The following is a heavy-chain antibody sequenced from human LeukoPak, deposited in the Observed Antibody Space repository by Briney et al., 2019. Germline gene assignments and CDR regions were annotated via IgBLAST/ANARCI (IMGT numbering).Heavy chain of an antibody. V-gene: IGHV3-74*01. CDR3: VSFYETY. D-gene: IGHD2/OR15-2a*01. CDR2: INSDGSWT. Sequence: GGSLRLSCAASGFVFSNYWMHWVRQAPGKGLVWVSHINSDGSWTSYADSVKGRFTISKDNAKNTVYLQMNSLRAEDTAVYYCVSFYETYWGRGTLVTVSS. J-gene: IGHJ4*02. CDR1: GFVFSNYW.